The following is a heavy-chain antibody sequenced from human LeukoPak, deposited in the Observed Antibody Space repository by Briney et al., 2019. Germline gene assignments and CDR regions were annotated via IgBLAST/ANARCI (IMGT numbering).Heavy chain of an antibody. J-gene: IGHJ3*02. CDR2: LSSNSTYK. Sequence: GGSLRLSCAASGFTFNTYSMNWVRQAPGKGLEWVASLSSNSTYKYYADSVKGRFTISRDNAKNSLYLQMNSLRAEDTAVYYCARVRGYCGGDCYLESAFDIWGQGTMVTVSS. CDR3: ARVRGYCGGDCYLESAFDI. CDR1: GFTFNTYS. D-gene: IGHD2-21*02. V-gene: IGHV3-21*01.